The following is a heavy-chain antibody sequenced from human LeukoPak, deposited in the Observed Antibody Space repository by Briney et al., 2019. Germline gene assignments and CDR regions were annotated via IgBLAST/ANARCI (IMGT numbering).Heavy chain of an antibody. J-gene: IGHJ4*02. V-gene: IGHV4-59*08. Sequence: SETLSLTSTIPSGSISGYYWSWIPQPPGEGLEWIGYIYYSGSTNYSPSLKSRVTISVDTSKNQFSLKLSSVTAADTAVYYCVRHRVEASDFDYWGKGTLVTVSS. CDR1: SGSISGYY. CDR2: IYYSGST. CDR3: VRHRVEASDFDY. D-gene: IGHD3-10*01.